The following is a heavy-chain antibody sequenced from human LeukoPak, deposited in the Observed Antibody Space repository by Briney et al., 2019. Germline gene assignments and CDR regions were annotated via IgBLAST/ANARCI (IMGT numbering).Heavy chain of an antibody. CDR1: GGSVINTNW. V-gene: IGHV4-4*02. D-gene: IGHD3-3*01. CDR3: AREGGFYRPLDY. CDR2: VHLDGRT. J-gene: IGHJ4*02. Sequence: RWETLSLTCGVSGGSVINTNWWTWVRQPPGKGLEWIGEVHLDGRTNYNPSLESRLTMSVDVSENQVSLKLTSVTAADTAVYYCAREGGFYRPLDYSGQGTLVTVSS.